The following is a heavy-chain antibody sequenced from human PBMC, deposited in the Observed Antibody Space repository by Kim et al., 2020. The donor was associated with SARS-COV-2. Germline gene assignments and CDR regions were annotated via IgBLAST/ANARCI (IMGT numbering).Heavy chain of an antibody. D-gene: IGHD6-6*01. Sequence: SETLSLTCAVYGGSFSGYYWSWIRQPPGKGLEWIGEINHSGSTNYNPSLKSRVTISVDTSKNQFSLKLSSVTAADTAVYYCARDGHIAARTLYYYYYYGMDVWGQGTTVTVSS. J-gene: IGHJ6*02. V-gene: IGHV4-34*01. CDR3: ARDGHIAARTLYYYYYYGMDV. CDR2: INHSGST. CDR1: GGSFSGYY.